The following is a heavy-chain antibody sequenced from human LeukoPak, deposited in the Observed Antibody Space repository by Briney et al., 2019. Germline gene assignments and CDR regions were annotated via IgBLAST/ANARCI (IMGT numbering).Heavy chain of an antibody. CDR1: GFTFSDYY. V-gene: IGHV3-30-3*01. CDR2: ISYDGTNE. CDR3: ARNRGVRGLYGMDV. J-gene: IGHJ6*02. Sequence: QAGGSLRLSCAASGFTFSDYYMSWIRQAPGKGLEWVAVISYDGTNEYYTDSVKGRFTISRDDSKNTLYLQMNSLRAEDTAVYYCARNRGVRGLYGMDVWGQGTTVTVSS. D-gene: IGHD3-10*01.